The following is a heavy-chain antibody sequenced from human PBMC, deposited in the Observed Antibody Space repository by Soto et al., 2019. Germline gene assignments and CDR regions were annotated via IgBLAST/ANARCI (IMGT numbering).Heavy chain of an antibody. CDR1: GFTFSSYG. CDR2: ISYDGSNK. J-gene: IGHJ4*02. V-gene: IGHV3-30*18. D-gene: IGHD6-19*01. Sequence: GGSLRLSCAASGFTFSSYGMHWVRQAPGKGLEWVAVISYDGSNKYYADSVKGRFTISRDNSKNTLYLQMNSLRAEDTAVYYCAKDQIAVAGLVDYWGQGTLVTVSS. CDR3: AKDQIAVAGLVDY.